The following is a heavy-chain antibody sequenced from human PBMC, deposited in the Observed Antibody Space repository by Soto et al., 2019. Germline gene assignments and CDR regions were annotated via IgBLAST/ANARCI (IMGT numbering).Heavy chain of an antibody. CDR3: VREGGSLAFDS. Sequence: EVQLVASGGDLVPPGGSLRLSCAVSGLTFSTDEMNWVRQAPGKGLEWLAYISYTSTTIKYADSVKGRFAVSRYNAKKSLYLQMNNLRVEDTAMYYCVREGGSLAFDSWGQGTLVTVSS. D-gene: IGHD1-1*01. CDR1: GLTFSTDE. J-gene: IGHJ4*02. V-gene: IGHV3-48*03. CDR2: ISYTSTTI.